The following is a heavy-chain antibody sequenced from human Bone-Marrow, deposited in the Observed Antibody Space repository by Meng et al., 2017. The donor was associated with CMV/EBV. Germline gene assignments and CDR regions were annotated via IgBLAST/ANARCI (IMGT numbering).Heavy chain of an antibody. V-gene: IGHV3-30*02. CDR2: IRSDEANK. CDR1: GFTFSSYG. D-gene: IGHD2-2*01. CDR3: AKDGRYCTSISCPGRPDY. Sequence: GESLKISCAASGFTFSSYGMHWVRQAPGKGLEWVAFIRSDEANKYYGDSVKGRFTISRDISNNILYLQMSSLRVEDTAVYYCAKDGRYCTSISCPGRPDYWGQGALVTVSS. J-gene: IGHJ4*02.